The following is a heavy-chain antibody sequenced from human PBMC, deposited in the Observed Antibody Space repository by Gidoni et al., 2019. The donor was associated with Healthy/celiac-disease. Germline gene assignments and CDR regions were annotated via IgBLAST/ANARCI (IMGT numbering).Heavy chain of an antibody. Sequence: EVQLLESGGGLVQPGGSRRLSCAAYGFTVSSSAMSWVRQAPGKGLEWVSAISGSGGSTYYADSVKGRFTISRDNSKNTLYLQMNSLRAEDTAVYYCAKDHRFYYDSSGYPTFDYWGQGTLVTVSS. D-gene: IGHD3-22*01. CDR3: AKDHRFYYDSSGYPTFDY. CDR1: GFTVSSSA. J-gene: IGHJ4*02. CDR2: ISGSGGST. V-gene: IGHV3-23*01.